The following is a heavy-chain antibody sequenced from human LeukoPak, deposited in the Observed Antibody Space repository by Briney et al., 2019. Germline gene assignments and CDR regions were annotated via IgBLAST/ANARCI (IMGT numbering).Heavy chain of an antibody. Sequence: GGSLRLSCAASGFTFDDYAMHWVRQAPGKGLEWVSGISWNSGSIGYADSVKGRFTISRDNAKNTLYLQMNSLRAEDTAVYYCARRGAASGAFDIWGQGTMVTVSS. V-gene: IGHV3-9*01. CDR3: ARRGAASGAFDI. J-gene: IGHJ3*02. D-gene: IGHD6-19*01. CDR2: ISWNSGSI. CDR1: GFTFDDYA.